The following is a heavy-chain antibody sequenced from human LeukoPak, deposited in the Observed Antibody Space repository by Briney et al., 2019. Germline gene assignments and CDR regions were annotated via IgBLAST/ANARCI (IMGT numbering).Heavy chain of an antibody. CDR2: ISSSSSYI. D-gene: IGHD7-27*01. J-gene: IGHJ6*04. CDR3: ATLGSNYGMDV. V-gene: IGHV3-21*01. Sequence: PGGSLRLSCAASGFPFSSYSMNWVRQAPGKGLEWVPSISSSSSYIYYADSVKGRFTISRDNAKNSLYLQMNSLRAEDTAVYYCATLGSNYGMDVWGKGTTVTVSS. CDR1: GFPFSSYS.